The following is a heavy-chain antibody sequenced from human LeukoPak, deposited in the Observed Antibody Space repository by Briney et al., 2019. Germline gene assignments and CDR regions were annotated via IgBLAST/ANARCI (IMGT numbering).Heavy chain of an antibody. D-gene: IGHD2-2*01. Sequence: SETLSLTCTVSGGSISSYYWSWIQQPPGKGLEWIGYIYYSGSTNYNPSLKSRVTISVDTSKNQFSLKLSSVTAADTAVYYCARRQYCSSTSCYRDAFDIWGQGTMVTVSS. CDR3: ARRQYCSSTSCYRDAFDI. CDR2: IYYSGST. V-gene: IGHV4-59*08. J-gene: IGHJ3*02. CDR1: GGSISSYY.